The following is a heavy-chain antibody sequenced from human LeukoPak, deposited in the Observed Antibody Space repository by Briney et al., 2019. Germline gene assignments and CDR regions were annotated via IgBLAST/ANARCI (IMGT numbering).Heavy chain of an antibody. CDR2: ICFSGST. CDR3: ARRGYSSPDY. Sequence: PSETLSLTCTVSGGSISSSNYYWGWIRQPPGKGLEWIGSICFSGSTYYNPSLKSRVTISVDMSNNQFSLKLSSVTAADTAVYYCARRGYSSPDYWGQGTLVTVSS. V-gene: IGHV4-39*01. D-gene: IGHD5-18*01. J-gene: IGHJ4*02. CDR1: GGSISSSNYY.